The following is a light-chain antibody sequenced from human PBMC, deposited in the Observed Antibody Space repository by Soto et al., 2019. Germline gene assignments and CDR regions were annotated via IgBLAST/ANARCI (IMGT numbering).Light chain of an antibody. CDR3: TSYTTISTLA. J-gene: IGLJ3*02. Sequence: QSVLTQPASVSGSPGQSITISCTGTSSDVGGYNYVSWYQQHPGKVPKLMIYEVSYRPSGVSNRFSGPKSGNTASLTISGLQAEDEADYYCTSYTTISTLAFGGGTKLTVL. CDR1: SSDVGGYNY. V-gene: IGLV2-14*01. CDR2: EVS.